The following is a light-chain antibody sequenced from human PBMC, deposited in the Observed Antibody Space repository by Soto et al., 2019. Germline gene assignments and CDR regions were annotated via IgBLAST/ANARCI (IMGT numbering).Light chain of an antibody. J-gene: IGKJ1*01. Sequence: DIQMTQSPSTLSGSVGDRVTITCRASQTISSWLAWYQQKPGKAPKLLIYAASSLQSGVPSRFSGSGSGTEFTLIISGLQPDDSATYYCQQYTNTNNPWMFGQGTKVDIK. CDR1: QTISSW. V-gene: IGKV1-5*01. CDR3: QQYTNTNNPWM. CDR2: AAS.